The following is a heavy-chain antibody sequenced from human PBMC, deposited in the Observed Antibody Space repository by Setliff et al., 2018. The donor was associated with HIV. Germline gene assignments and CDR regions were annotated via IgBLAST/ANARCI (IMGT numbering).Heavy chain of an antibody. CDR2: INHSGST. Sequence: PSETLSLTCAVYGGSFNGYYWSWIRQPPGKGLEWIGEINHSGSTNYNPSLKSRVTISLDTSKNQFFLKLSSVTAPDTAIYYCARQTWEYYDTLTGYYRSPKNFDSWGQGTLVTVSS. D-gene: IGHD3-9*01. J-gene: IGHJ4*02. CDR1: GGSFNGYY. CDR3: ARQTWEYYDTLTGYYRSPKNFDS. V-gene: IGHV4-34*01.